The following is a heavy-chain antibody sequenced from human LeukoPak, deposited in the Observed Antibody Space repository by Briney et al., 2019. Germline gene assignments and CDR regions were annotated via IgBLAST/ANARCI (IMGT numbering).Heavy chain of an antibody. V-gene: IGHV1-46*01. CDR1: GYTFTSYY. D-gene: IGHD3-22*01. CDR3: AREEPYYYDSSGWKGYFQH. J-gene: IGHJ1*01. CDR2: INPSGSST. Sequence: ASVKVSCKASGYTFTSYYMHGVRQAPGQGLEWMGIINPSGSSTSYAQKFQGRVTMTRDTSTSTVYMELSSLRSEDTAVYYCAREEPYYYDSSGWKGYFQHWGQGTLVTVSS.